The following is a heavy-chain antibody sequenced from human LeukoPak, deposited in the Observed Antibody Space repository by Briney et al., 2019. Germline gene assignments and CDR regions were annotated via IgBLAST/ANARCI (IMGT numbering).Heavy chain of an antibody. CDR2: IYHSGST. D-gene: IGHD4-23*01. CDR3: ARHFTVVTPRYYFDY. CDR1: GGSISSGGYS. Sequence: SQTLSLTCAVSGGSISSGGYSWSWIRQPPGKGLEWIGYIYHSGSTYYNPSLKSRVTISVDRSKNQFSLKLSSVTAADTAVYYCARHFTVVTPRYYFDYWGQGTLVTVSS. J-gene: IGHJ4*02. V-gene: IGHV4-30-2*01.